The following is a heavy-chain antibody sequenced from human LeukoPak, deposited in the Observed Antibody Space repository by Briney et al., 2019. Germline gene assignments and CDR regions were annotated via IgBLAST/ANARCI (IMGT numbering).Heavy chain of an antibody. J-gene: IGHJ6*03. Sequence: PSETLSLTCTVSGGSISSYYWSWIRQPPGKGLEWIGYIYYSGSTNYNPSLKSRVTISVDTSKNQFSPKLSSVTAADTAVYYCARVTGIGYYYYYYMDVWGKGTTVTVSS. CDR1: GGSISSYY. D-gene: IGHD1-20*01. CDR3: ARVTGIGYYYYYYMDV. CDR2: IYYSGST. V-gene: IGHV4-59*08.